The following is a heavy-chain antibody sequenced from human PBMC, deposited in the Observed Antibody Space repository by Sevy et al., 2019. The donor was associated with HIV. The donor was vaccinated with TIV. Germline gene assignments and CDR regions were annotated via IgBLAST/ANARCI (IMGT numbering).Heavy chain of an antibody. CDR3: TTDPPLHNWNFHPFDY. J-gene: IGHJ4*02. CDR1: GFTFSNAW. V-gene: IGHV3-15*01. CDR2: IKSKTDGGTT. Sequence: GGSLRLSCAASGFTFSNAWMSWVRQAPGKGLEWVGRIKSKTDGGTTDYAAPVKGRFTISRDDSKNMLYLQMNSLKTEDTAVYYCTTDPPLHNWNFHPFDYWGQGTLVTVSS. D-gene: IGHD1-7*01.